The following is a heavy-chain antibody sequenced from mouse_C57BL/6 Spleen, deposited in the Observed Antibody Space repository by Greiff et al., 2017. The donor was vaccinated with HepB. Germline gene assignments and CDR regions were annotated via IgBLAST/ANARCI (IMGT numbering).Heavy chain of an antibody. CDR2: IDPSDSET. CDR1: GYTFTSYW. D-gene: IGHD2-5*01. J-gene: IGHJ4*01. CDR3: ARNSNYARYYAMDY. Sequence: QVHVKQSGAELVRPGSSVKLSCKASGYTFTSYWMHWVKQRPIQGLEWIGNIDPSDSETHYNQKFKDKATLTVDKSSSTAYMQLSSLTSEDSAVYYCARNSNYARYYAMDYWGQGTSVTVSS. V-gene: IGHV1-52*01.